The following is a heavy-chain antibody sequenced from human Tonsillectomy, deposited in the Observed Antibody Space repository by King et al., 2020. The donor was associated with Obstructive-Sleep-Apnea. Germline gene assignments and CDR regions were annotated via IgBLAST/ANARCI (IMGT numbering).Heavy chain of an antibody. Sequence: VQLVESGGGLIQSGGSLRLSCAASGFTFSGYAMSWGRQAPGRGLEWVSYISSSGSATYYADSVKGRFTISRDNAKNSLYLLMNSLRAGDTAIYYCAKHRTFSVAGTFDYWGQGTLVTVSS. CDR3: AKHRTFSVAGTFDY. J-gene: IGHJ4*02. CDR1: GFTFSGYA. D-gene: IGHD6-19*01. V-gene: IGHV3-48*03. CDR2: ISSSGSAT.